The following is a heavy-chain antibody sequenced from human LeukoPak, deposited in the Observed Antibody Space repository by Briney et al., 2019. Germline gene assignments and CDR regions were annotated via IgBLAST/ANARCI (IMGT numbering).Heavy chain of an antibody. Sequence: GGSLRLSCAASGFIFSSYEMNWVRQAPGKGLEWVSYISSSSTSNIFYADSVKGRFTISRDNAKNSLHLQMTSLRPEDTAIYYCVRDPLGGHFDYWGQGTLVTVSS. CDR2: ISSSSTSNI. CDR3: VRDPLGGHFDY. V-gene: IGHV3-48*03. CDR1: GFIFSSYE. J-gene: IGHJ4*02.